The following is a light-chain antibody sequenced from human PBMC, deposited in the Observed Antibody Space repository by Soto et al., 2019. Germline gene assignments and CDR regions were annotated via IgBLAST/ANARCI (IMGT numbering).Light chain of an antibody. CDR2: GAS. Sequence: EIVMTQSPATLSLSPGERATLSCRASQSVSSNLAWYQQKPGQAPRLLIFGASIRATGIPARFSGSGSGTEFPLTISSLQLEDFAVYYYQQYNNWPLLFTFGPGTKVDIK. V-gene: IGKV3D-15*01. CDR3: QQYNNWPLLFT. J-gene: IGKJ3*01. CDR1: QSVSSN.